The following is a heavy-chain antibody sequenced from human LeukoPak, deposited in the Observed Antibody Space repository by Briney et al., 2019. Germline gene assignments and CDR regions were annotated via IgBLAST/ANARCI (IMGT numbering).Heavy chain of an antibody. CDR1: GFTLDDYA. CDR2: ISWDGYST. CDR3: AKVFYGSGSYGTNYYGMDV. D-gene: IGHD3-10*01. J-gene: IGHJ6*04. Sequence: GGSLRLSCAASGFTLDDYAMHWVRQTPGKGLEWVSLISWDGYSTYYADSVKGRFTISRDNSKNSLYLQMNSLRAEDTALYYCAKVFYGSGSYGTNYYGMDVWGKGTTVTVSS. V-gene: IGHV3-43D*04.